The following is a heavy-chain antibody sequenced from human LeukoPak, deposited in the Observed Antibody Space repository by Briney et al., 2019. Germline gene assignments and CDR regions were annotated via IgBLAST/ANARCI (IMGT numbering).Heavy chain of an antibody. D-gene: IGHD4-23*01. Sequence: GGSLRLSCSASGFTFSSYAMHWVRQAPGKGLEWVAVISYDGSNKYYADSVKGRFTISRDNSKNTLYLQMNSLRVEDTAVYYCARGRPHGNDYWGQGTLVTVSS. CDR1: GFTFSSYA. J-gene: IGHJ4*02. V-gene: IGHV3-30*04. CDR2: ISYDGSNK. CDR3: ARGRPHGNDY.